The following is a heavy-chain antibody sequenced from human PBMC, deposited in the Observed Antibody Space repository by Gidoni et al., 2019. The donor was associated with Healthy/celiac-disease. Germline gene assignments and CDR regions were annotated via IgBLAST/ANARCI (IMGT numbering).Heavy chain of an antibody. J-gene: IGHJ6*02. CDR1: GVTFSNAW. CDR2: IKSKTDGGTT. CDR3: TTEAHDTNYGMDV. V-gene: IGHV3-15*01. D-gene: IGHD3-22*01. Sequence: EVQLVESGGGLVKPGGSLRLSCAASGVTFSNAWMSWVRQAPGKGLEWVGRIKSKTDGGTTDYAAPVKGRFTISRDDSKNTLYLQMNSLKTEDTAVYYCTTEAHDTNYGMDVWGQGTTVTVSS.